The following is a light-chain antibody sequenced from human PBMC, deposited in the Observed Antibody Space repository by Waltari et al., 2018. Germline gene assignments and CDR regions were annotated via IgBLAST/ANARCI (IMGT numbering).Light chain of an antibody. CDR2: AAS. V-gene: IGKV3-20*01. CDR3: QNHERLPAT. Sequence: IVLTQSPGTLSLSPGGRATLSCRASQSIGKYLVWDQQKPGQAPRLLIYAASSRATGVPDRFSGSGSGTDFSLTISRLEPEDFAVYYCQNHERLPATFGQGTKVEIK. J-gene: IGKJ1*01. CDR1: QSIGKY.